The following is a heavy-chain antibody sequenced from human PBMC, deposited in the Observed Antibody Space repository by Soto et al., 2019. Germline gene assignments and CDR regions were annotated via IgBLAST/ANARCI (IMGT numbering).Heavy chain of an antibody. Sequence: QVQLVESGGGVVQPGGSLRLSCGASGFTFSYYAMHWVRQSPGRGLEWVALISYGGTNKYYADSVKGRFTISRDNSKNTLYRQMNSLRTEDTAVYYCAKPSSGSNYFDYWGQGTLVTVSS. CDR3: AKPSSGSNYFDY. J-gene: IGHJ4*02. D-gene: IGHD1-26*01. CDR2: ISYGGTNK. V-gene: IGHV3-30*18. CDR1: GFTFSYYA.